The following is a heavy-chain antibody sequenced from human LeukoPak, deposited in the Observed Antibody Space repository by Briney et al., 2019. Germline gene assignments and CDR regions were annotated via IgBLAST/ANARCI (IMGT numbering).Heavy chain of an antibody. D-gene: IGHD1-26*01. V-gene: IGHV1-69*04. CDR2: IIPILGIA. Sequence: ASVKVSCKASGGTFSSYAISWVRQAPGQGLEWMGRIIPILGIANYARKFQGRVTITADKSTSTAYMELSSLRSEDTAVYYCARGGSYWVDYWGQGTLVTVSS. J-gene: IGHJ4*02. CDR3: ARGGSYWVDY. CDR1: GGTFSSYA.